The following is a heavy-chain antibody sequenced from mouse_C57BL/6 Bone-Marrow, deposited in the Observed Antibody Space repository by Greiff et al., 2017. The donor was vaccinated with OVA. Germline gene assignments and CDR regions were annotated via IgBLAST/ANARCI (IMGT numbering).Heavy chain of an antibody. Sequence: EVKLQQSGPELVKPGASVKISCKASGYTFTDYYMNWVKQSHGKSLEWIGDINPNNGGTSYNQKFKGKATLTVDKSSSTAYMELRSLTSEDSAVYYCARGGYYGSTWGQGTTLTVSS. CDR1: GYTFTDYY. V-gene: IGHV1-26*01. D-gene: IGHD1-1*01. CDR3: ARGGYYGST. CDR2: INPNNGGT. J-gene: IGHJ2*01.